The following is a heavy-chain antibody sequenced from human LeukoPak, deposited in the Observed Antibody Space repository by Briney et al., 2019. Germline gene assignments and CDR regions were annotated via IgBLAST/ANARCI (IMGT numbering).Heavy chain of an antibody. CDR3: ARDSHPSSCLDY. V-gene: IGHV3-33*01. CDR1: GFTFSSYG. Sequence: GRSLRLSCAASGFTFSSYGMHWVRQAPGKGLEWVAVIWYDGSNKYYADSVKGRFTIPRDNSKNTLYLQMNSLRAEDTAVYYCARDSHPSSCLDYWGQGTLVTVSS. CDR2: IWYDGSNK. J-gene: IGHJ4*02. D-gene: IGHD6-13*01.